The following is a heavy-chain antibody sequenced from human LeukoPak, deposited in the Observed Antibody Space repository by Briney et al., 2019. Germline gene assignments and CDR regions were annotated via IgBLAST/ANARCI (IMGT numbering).Heavy chain of an antibody. V-gene: IGHV3-23*01. D-gene: IGHD2-2*01. CDR2: ISGSGGST. Sequence: GGSLRLSCAASGFTFSSYAMSWVRQAPGKGLVWVSAISGSGGSTYYADSVKGRFTISRDNSKNTLYLQMNSLRAEDTAVYYCAKDAVVVPAAKNYYFDYWGQGTLVTVSS. CDR1: GFTFSSYA. CDR3: AKDAVVVPAAKNYYFDY. J-gene: IGHJ4*02.